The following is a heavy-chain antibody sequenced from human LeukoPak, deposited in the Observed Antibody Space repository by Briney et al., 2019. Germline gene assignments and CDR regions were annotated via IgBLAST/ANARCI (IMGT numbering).Heavy chain of an antibody. CDR3: ARGFYGSGLAGYYYGMDV. D-gene: IGHD3-10*01. V-gene: IGHV1-69*04. J-gene: IGHJ6*02. Sequence: SVKVSCKASGGTFSSYAISWVRQAPGQGLEWMGRIIPILGIANYAQKFQGRVTITADKSTSTAYMELSSLRSEDTAVYYCARGFYGSGLAGYYYGMDVWGQGTTVTVSS. CDR2: IIPILGIA. CDR1: GGTFSSYA.